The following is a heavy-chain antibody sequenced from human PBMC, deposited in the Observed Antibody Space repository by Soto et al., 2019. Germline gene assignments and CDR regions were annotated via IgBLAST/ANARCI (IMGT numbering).Heavy chain of an antibody. D-gene: IGHD3-10*01. J-gene: IGHJ5*02. CDR1: GGSFSGYY. CDR3: AREALITMVRGVTNWFDP. CDR2: INHSGST. Sequence: SETLSLTCAVYGGSFSGYYWSWIRQPPGKGLEWIGEINHSGSTNYNPSLKSRVTISVDTSKNQFSLKLSSVTAADTAVYYCAREALITMVRGVTNWFDPWGQGTLVTVSS. V-gene: IGHV4-34*01.